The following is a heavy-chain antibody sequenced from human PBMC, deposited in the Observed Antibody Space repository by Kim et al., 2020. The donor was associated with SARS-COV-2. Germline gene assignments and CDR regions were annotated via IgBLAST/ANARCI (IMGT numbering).Heavy chain of an antibody. Sequence: GGSLRLSCAASGFTFSSYTMSWVRQAPGKGLEWVSHISGSGASTYYADSVKGRFTITRDNSKNTPYLQMNRLRGEDTAVYDCAKSKFDYIDIAMGFDYWGQGTLVTVSS. CDR3: AKSKFDYIDIAMGFDY. CDR1: GFTFSSYT. J-gene: IGHJ4*02. CDR2: ISGSGAST. D-gene: IGHD5-18*01. V-gene: IGHV3-23*01.